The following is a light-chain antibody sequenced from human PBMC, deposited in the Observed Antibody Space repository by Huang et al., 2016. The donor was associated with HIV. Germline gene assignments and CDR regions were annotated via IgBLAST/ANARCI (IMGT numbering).Light chain of an antibody. CDR3: QQRSHWPPLLT. Sequence: IVLTQSPATLSLSPGERATLSCRASQSVGSYLAWYQQKPGQAPRLLSYEASNRATGIPARFSGSGSGTDFTLTISSLGPEDFAVYYCQQRSHWPPLLTFGPGTKVDIK. J-gene: IGKJ3*01. CDR1: QSVGSY. V-gene: IGKV3-11*01. CDR2: EAS.